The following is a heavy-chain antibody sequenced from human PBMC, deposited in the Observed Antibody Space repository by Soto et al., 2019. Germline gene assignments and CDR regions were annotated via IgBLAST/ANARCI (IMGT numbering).Heavy chain of an antibody. D-gene: IGHD2-21*01. Sequence: GGSLRLSCAASGITFIYAWMDWVRQAPGKRLEWVGRTKSQASGGTIDYAAPVKGRFTISRDDSKNTVYLQMDSLKTEDTAVYYCTHLLSLAHPYSYLWGQGTQVTVSS. J-gene: IGHJ4*02. V-gene: IGHV3-15*07. CDR2: TKSQASGGTI. CDR3: THLLSLAHPYSYL. CDR1: GITFIYAW.